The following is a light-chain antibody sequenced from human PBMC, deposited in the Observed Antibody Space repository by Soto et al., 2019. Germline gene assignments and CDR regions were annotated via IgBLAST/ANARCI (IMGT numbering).Light chain of an antibody. J-gene: IGLJ3*02. CDR1: SSDVGGYNY. CDR2: DVT. Sequence: QSALTQPASVSGSPGQSITISCTGTSSDVGGYNYVSWYQHHPGKAPKLMIYDVTNRPSGVSNRFSGSKSGNTASLTISGLQGEDEADYYCTSYTTSSPYLVFGGGTKLTV. V-gene: IGLV2-14*03. CDR3: TSYTTSSPYLV.